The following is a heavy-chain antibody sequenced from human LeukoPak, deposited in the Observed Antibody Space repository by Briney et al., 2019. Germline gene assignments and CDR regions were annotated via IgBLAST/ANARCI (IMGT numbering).Heavy chain of an antibody. CDR1: GGSISSGSYY. Sequence: PSETLSLTCTVSGGSISSGSYYWSWIRQPAGKGLEWIGRIYTSGSTNYNPSLKSRVTISVDTSKNQFSLKLSSVTAADTAVYYCAREYDYVWGSYRYYYYYHMDVWGKGTTVTVSS. J-gene: IGHJ6*03. V-gene: IGHV4-61*02. CDR3: AREYDYVWGSYRYYYYYHMDV. D-gene: IGHD3-16*02. CDR2: IYTSGST.